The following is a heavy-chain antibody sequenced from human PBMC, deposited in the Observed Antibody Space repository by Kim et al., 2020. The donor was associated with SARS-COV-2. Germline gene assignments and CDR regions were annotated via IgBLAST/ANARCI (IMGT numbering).Heavy chain of an antibody. CDR1: GGSISSGGYY. D-gene: IGHD2-2*02. CDR2: IYYSGST. V-gene: IGHV4-31*03. CDR3: ARVGYCSSTSCYREPSGFDY. Sequence: SETLSLTCTVSGGSISSGGYYWSWIRQHPGKGLEWIGYIYYSGSTYYNPSLKSRVTISVDTSKNQFSLKLSSVTAADTAVYYCARVGYCSSTSCYREPSGFDYWGQGTLVTVSS. J-gene: IGHJ4*02.